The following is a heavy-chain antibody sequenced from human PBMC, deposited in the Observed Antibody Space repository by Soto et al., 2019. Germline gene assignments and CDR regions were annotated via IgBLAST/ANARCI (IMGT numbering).Heavy chain of an antibody. V-gene: IGHV3-23*01. CDR1: GFTFNIYA. D-gene: IGHD1-7*01. CDR2: ISKSADTT. CDR3: AKDQKGNWNYALLFDY. Sequence: GGSLRLSCAASGFTFNIYAMTWVRQAPGKGLEWVSAISKSADTTYYADSVKGRFTISRDNSKNTVYLQMNSLRVEDTAVYYCAKDQKGNWNYALLFDYWGQGSLVTVSS. J-gene: IGHJ4*02.